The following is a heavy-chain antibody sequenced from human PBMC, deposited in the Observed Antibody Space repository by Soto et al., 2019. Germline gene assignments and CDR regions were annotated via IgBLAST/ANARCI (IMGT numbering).Heavy chain of an antibody. Sequence: SETLSLTCTVSGGSIRNYYWTWIRQTPGKRLEWIGEINDSGNINYHPSLKSRVTISLDTPKNQFSLKLSSVTAADTVVYYCARGEDGSGRQPLDVWGKGTTVTVSS. V-gene: IGHV4-34*01. CDR2: INDSGNI. CDR3: ARGEDGSGRQPLDV. J-gene: IGHJ6*04. CDR1: GGSIRNYY. D-gene: IGHD3-10*01.